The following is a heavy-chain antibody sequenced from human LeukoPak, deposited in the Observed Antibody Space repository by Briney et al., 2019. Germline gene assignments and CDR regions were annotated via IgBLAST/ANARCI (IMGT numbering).Heavy chain of an antibody. J-gene: IGHJ6*02. D-gene: IGHD6-13*01. CDR2: ISSSSSYI. CDR3: ASFIAAAGEPHYYYGMDV. V-gene: IGHV3-21*01. Sequence: GVSLRLSCAASGFTFSSYSMNWVRQAPGKGLEWVSSISSSSSYIYYADSVKGRFTISRDNAKNSLYLQMNSLRAEDTAVYYCASFIAAAGEPHYYYGMDVWGQGTTVTVSS. CDR1: GFTFSSYS.